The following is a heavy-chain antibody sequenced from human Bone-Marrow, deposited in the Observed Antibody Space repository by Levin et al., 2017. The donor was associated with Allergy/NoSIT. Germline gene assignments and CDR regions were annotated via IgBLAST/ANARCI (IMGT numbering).Heavy chain of an antibody. Sequence: SVKVSCKASGGTFSTYAFSWVRQAPGQGLEWMGGIIPMFETVKYAQKFQDRVTITADESTSTAYMELSSLRSEDTAVYYCARDRAGALIRGVISYFHYWGQGTLVTVSS. CDR2: IIPMFETV. J-gene: IGHJ4*02. D-gene: IGHD3-10*01. CDR1: GGTFSTYA. V-gene: IGHV1-69*13. CDR3: ARDRAGALIRGVISYFHY.